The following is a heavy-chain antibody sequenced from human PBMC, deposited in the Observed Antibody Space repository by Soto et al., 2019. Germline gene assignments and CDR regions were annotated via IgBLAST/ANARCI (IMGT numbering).Heavy chain of an antibody. J-gene: IGHJ6*03. CDR1: GFTFSSYS. D-gene: IGHD2-2*01. Sequence: EVQLVESGGGLVKPGGSLRLSCAASGFTFSSYSMNWVRQAPGKGLEWVSPISSSSSYIYYADSVKGRFTISRDNAKNSLYLQMNSLRAEDAAVYYGARARGGYCSSTSCRNDYYYYYYMDVWGKGTTVTVSS. CDR3: ARARGGYCSSTSCRNDYYYYYYMDV. CDR2: ISSSSSYI. V-gene: IGHV3-21*01.